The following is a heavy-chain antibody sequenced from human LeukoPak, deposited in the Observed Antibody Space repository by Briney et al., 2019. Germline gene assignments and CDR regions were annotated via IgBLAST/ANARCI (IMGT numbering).Heavy chain of an antibody. CDR1: GGSISSYY. CDR2: ICYSGST. Sequence: SETLSLTCTVSGGSISSYYWSWIRQPPGKGLEWIGYICYSGSTNYNPSLKSRVTISVDTSKNQFSLKLSSVTAADTAVYYCARTPYSSSWYYFDYWGQGTLVTVSS. V-gene: IGHV4-59*01. D-gene: IGHD6-13*01. J-gene: IGHJ4*02. CDR3: ARTPYSSSWYYFDY.